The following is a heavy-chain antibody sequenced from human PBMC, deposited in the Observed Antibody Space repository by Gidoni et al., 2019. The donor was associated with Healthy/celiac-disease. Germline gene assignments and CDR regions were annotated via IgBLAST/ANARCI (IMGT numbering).Heavy chain of an antibody. D-gene: IGHD1-26*01. Sequence: EVQLVESGGGLVQPGGSLRLSCAASGFTFSSYWMSWVRQAPGKGLEWVANIKQDGSEKYYVDSVKGRFTISRDNAKNSLYLQMNSLRAEDTAVYYCARMGVGAISDAFDIWGQGTMVTVS. CDR2: IKQDGSEK. CDR3: ARMGVGAISDAFDI. CDR1: GFTFSSYW. V-gene: IGHV3-7*04. J-gene: IGHJ3*02.